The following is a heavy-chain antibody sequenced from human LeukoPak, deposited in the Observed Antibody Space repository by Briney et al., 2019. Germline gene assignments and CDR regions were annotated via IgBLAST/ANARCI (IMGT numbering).Heavy chain of an antibody. D-gene: IGHD6-19*01. CDR1: GFTFTTYA. CDR3: AKDRRGSGWYGGFDS. V-gene: IGHV3-23*01. CDR2: LHGYGDLI. Sequence: QSGGSLRLSCVASGFTFTTYAMSWVRQAPGKGLEWVASLHGYGDLIYYPDSLRGRFTISRDNSKNTLYLQLNNLRVDDTAVYYCAKDRRGSGWYGGFDSWGQGTLVIVSS. J-gene: IGHJ4*02.